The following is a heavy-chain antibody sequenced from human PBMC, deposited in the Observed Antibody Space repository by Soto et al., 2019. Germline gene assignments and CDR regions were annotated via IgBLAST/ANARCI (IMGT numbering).Heavy chain of an antibody. CDR3: ARGSADIVVVVAATEDWFDP. D-gene: IGHD2-15*01. CDR2: TYYRSKWYN. J-gene: IGHJ5*02. V-gene: IGHV6-1*01. CDR1: GDSFSSNIAA. Sequence: PSQTLSLTCAISGDSFSSNIAAWNWIRQSPSRGLEWLGRTYYRSKWYNDYAVSVKSRITINPDTSKNQFSLQLNSVTPEDTAVYYCARGSADIVVVVAATEDWFDPWGQGTLVTVSS.